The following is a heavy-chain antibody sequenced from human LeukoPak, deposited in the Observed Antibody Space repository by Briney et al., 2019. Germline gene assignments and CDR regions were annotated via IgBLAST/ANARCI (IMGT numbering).Heavy chain of an antibody. D-gene: IGHD3-16*01. CDR3: AGRLWYMDV. Sequence: SETLSLTCTVSGGSISSYYWSWIRQPPGKGLEWIGEINHSGSTNYNPSLKSRVTISVDTSKNQFSLRLSSVTAADTAVYYCAGRLWYMDVWGKGTTVTVSS. V-gene: IGHV4-34*01. J-gene: IGHJ6*03. CDR2: INHSGST. CDR1: GGSISSYY.